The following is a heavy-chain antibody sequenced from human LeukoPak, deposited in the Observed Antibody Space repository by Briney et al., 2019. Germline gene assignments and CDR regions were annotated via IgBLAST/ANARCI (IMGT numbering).Heavy chain of an antibody. J-gene: IGHJ4*02. D-gene: IGHD2-8*02. CDR3: ARLVGTAAHHFDY. V-gene: IGHV4-39*02. Sequence: SETLSLTCTVSGGSISSSTYFWGWIRQPPGKGREWIATIYYSGSTYYNPSLKSRVTISVDTSKNHFSLKLSSVTAADTAVYYCARLVGTAAHHFDYWGQGTLVTVSS. CDR2: IYYSGST. CDR1: GGSISSSTYF.